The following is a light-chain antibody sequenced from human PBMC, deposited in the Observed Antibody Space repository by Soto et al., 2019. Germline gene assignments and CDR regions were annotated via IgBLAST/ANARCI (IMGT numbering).Light chain of an antibody. Sequence: DIQMTQSPSSLSASVGDRVTITCQASQDISNYLNWYQQKPGKAPKLLIYGASNLETGVPSRFSGSGSGTDFTFTISSLQPEDIATYYCQQYPGTFGGGTKVEIK. V-gene: IGKV1-33*01. CDR2: GAS. CDR3: QQYPGT. CDR1: QDISNY. J-gene: IGKJ4*01.